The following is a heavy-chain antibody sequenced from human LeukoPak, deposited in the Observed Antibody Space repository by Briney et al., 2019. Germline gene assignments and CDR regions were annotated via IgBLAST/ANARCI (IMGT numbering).Heavy chain of an antibody. CDR3: AKGDNRVIITTTPVLDY. CDR2: ISSDGNTK. Sequence: GGSLRLSCAASGFNFRRYAMHWVRQAPGKGLEWVAVISSDGNTKYYADSVKGRFTISRDGSKNTLYLQMNSLRPEDTAVYYCAKGDNRVIITTTPVLDYWGQGILVTVSS. J-gene: IGHJ4*02. CDR1: GFNFRRYA. D-gene: IGHD3-22*01. V-gene: IGHV3-30-3*01.